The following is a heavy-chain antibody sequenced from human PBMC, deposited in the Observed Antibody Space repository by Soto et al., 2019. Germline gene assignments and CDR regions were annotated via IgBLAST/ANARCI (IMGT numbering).Heavy chain of an antibody. CDR1: GFTFSSYA. V-gene: IGHV3-33*01. D-gene: IGHD6-19*01. J-gene: IGHJ4*02. CDR2: IFYDGSNK. CDR3: ARDYYSSGPYYFDY. Sequence: GGSLRLSCTASGFTFSSYAVHWVRQAPGKGLEWVAVIFYDGSNKYYADSVKGRFTISRDNSKNTLYLQMNSLRAEDTAVYYCARDYYSSGPYYFDYWGQGTLVTVSS.